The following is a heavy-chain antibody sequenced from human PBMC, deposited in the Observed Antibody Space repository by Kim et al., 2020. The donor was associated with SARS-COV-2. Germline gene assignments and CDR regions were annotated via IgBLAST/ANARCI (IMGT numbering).Heavy chain of an antibody. J-gene: IGHJ4*02. D-gene: IGHD6-19*01. CDR3: ARDRIAVAGMRRFDY. CDR1: GFTFSSYS. V-gene: IGHV3-21*01. Sequence: GGSLRLSCAASGFTFSSYSMNWVRQAPGKGLEWVSSISSSSSYIYYADSVKGRFTISRDNAKNSLYLQMNSLRAEDTAVYYCARDRIAVAGMRRFDYWGQGTLVTVSS. CDR2: ISSSSSYI.